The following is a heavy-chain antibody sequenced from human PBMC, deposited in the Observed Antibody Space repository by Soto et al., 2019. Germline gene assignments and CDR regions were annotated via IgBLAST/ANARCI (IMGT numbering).Heavy chain of an antibody. J-gene: IGHJ6*04. D-gene: IGHD3-10*01. CDR2: ISSNSDTK. V-gene: IGHV3-9*01. Sequence: EVKLVESGGGLVHPGRSLRLSCTVSGFMFDDYGMHWVRQAPGKGLEWVSGISSNSDTKGYADSVKGRFTISRDNAKNSLYLQMNNLRPEDTALYHCAKADGSGTSSIPGWYIAAWGKGTTVIVSS. CDR3: AKADGSGTSSIPGWYIAA. CDR1: GFMFDDYG.